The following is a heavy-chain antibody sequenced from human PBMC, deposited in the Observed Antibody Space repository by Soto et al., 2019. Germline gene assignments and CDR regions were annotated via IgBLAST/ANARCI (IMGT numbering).Heavy chain of an antibody. CDR2: ISGSGSST. D-gene: IGHD3-9*01. V-gene: IGHV3-23*01. CDR3: AKDPPNLLTGYFQPTEFGS. J-gene: IGHJ4*02. CDR1: GFSFSVSG. Sequence: EVQLLDSGGGLVQPGGSLRLSCAASGFSFSVSGMSWVRQSPGKGLEWVSSISGSGSSTYYADSVKGRFTISRDNSKNTLSLQMNSLRAEDTALYFCAKDPPNLLTGYFQPTEFGSWGQGALVTVSS.